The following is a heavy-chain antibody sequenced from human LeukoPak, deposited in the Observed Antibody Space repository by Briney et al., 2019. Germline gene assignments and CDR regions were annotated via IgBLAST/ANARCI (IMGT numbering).Heavy chain of an antibody. D-gene: IGHD5-24*01. J-gene: IGHJ4*02. V-gene: IGHV3-74*01. CDR2: INSDGSST. CDR3: AATSRDGYNYDFDY. CDR1: GFTFSSYW. Sequence: GGSLRLSCAASGFTFSSYWMHWVRQAPGKGLVWVSRINSDGSSTSYADSVKGRFTISRDDAKSTLYLQMNSLRAEDTAVYYCAATSRDGYNYDFDYWGQGTLVTVSS.